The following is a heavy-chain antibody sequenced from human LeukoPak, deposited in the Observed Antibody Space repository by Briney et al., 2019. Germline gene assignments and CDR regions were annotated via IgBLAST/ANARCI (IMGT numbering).Heavy chain of an antibody. CDR2: INPHNGGT. J-gene: IGHJ5*02. V-gene: IGHV1-2*02. CDR1: GYSLTAYF. CDR3: ARDPPVGATRPFRFDP. Sequence: GASVKVSCKASGYSLTAYFIHWVRQAPGQGLEWMGWINPHNGGTNYAQVLQGRVTMTRDTSISTVYMELSRLRSDDTAVYYCARDPPVGATRPFRFDPWGQGTLVTVSS. D-gene: IGHD1-26*01.